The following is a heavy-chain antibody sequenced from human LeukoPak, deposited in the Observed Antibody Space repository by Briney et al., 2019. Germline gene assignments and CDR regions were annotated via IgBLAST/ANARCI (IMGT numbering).Heavy chain of an antibody. V-gene: IGHV3-74*01. J-gene: IGHJ4*02. CDR1: GFTFSSYW. CDR3: ARAYNSHFDY. Sequence: GGSLRLSCAASGFTFSSYWMHWVRQAPGKGLVCVSCIKSDGSSTSYADSVKGRFTISRDDAKNTLYLQMNSLRAEDTAVYYCARAYNSHFDYWGQGALVTVSS. D-gene: IGHD1-1*01. CDR2: IKSDGSST.